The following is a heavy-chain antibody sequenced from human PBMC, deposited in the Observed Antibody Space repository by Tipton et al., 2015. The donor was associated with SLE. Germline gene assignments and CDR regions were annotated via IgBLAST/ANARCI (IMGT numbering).Heavy chain of an antibody. CDR3: AKGGIAVAAPGDYYYGMDV. V-gene: IGHV4-34*01. CDR2: INHSGST. D-gene: IGHD6-19*01. Sequence: TLSLTCAVYGGSFSGYYWSWIRQPPGKGLEWIGEINHSGSTNYNPSLKSRVTISVDTSKNQFSLKLSSVTAADTAVYYCAKGGIAVAAPGDYYYGMDVWGQGTTVTVSS. CDR1: GGSFSGYY. J-gene: IGHJ6*02.